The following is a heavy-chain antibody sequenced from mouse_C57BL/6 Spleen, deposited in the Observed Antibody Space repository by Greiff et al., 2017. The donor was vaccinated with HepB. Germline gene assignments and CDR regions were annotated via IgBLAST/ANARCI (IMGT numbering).Heavy chain of an antibody. CDR2: INPGSGGT. J-gene: IGHJ4*01. CDR3: ARSRTYYSNSYAMDY. CDR1: GYAFTNYL. V-gene: IGHV1-54*01. Sequence: QVQLKESGAELVRPGTSVKVSCKASGYAFTNYLIEWVKQRPGQGLEWIGVINPGSGGTNYNEKFKGKATLTADKSSSTAYMQLSSLTSEDSAVYFCARSRTYYSNSYAMDYWGQGTSVTVSS. D-gene: IGHD2-5*01.